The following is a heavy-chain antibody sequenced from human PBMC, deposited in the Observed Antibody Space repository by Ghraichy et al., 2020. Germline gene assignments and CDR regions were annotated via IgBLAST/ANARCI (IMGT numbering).Heavy chain of an antibody. CDR3: ARAGGITIFGVGWFDP. CDR1: GFTFSSYW. D-gene: IGHD3-3*01. Sequence: GGSLRLSCAASGFTFSSYWMSWVRQAPGKGLEWVANIKQDGSEKYYVDSVKGRFTISRDNAKNSLYLQMNSLRAEDTAVYYCARAGGITIFGVGWFDPWGQGTLVTVSS. V-gene: IGHV3-7*01. J-gene: IGHJ5*02. CDR2: IKQDGSEK.